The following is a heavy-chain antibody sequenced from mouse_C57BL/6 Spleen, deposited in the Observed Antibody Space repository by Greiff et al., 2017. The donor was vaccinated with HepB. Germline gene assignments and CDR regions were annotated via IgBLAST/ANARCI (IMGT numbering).Heavy chain of an antibody. V-gene: IGHV1-53*01. CDR3: ARSGAITTDLFAY. J-gene: IGHJ3*01. CDR1: GYTFTSYW. CDR2: INPSNGGT. D-gene: IGHD1-1*01. Sequence: QVQLKQPGTELVKPGASVKLSCKASGYTFTSYWMHWVKQRPGQGLEWIGNINPSNGGTNYNEKFKSKATLTVDKSSSTAYMQLSSLTSEDSAVYYCARSGAITTDLFAYWGQGTLVTVSA.